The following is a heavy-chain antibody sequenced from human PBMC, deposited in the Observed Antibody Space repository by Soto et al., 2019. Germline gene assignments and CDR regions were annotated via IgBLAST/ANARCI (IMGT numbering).Heavy chain of an antibody. CDR1: GFTFSSYS. Sequence: GGSLRLSCAASGFTFSSYSMNLVRQAPGRGLEWVSSISISSSYIYYADSVKGRFTISRDNPKNSLYLQMNSLRAEYTAVYYCAREVFGVVTGYFDYWGQGTLVTVS. V-gene: IGHV3-21*01. CDR3: AREVFGVVTGYFDY. D-gene: IGHD3-3*01. J-gene: IGHJ4*02. CDR2: ISISSSYI.